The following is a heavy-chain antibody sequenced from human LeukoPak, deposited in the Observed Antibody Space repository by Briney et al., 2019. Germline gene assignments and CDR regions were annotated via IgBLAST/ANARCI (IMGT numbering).Heavy chain of an antibody. Sequence: SETLSLTCTVSGGSISSGGYYWSWIRQPPGKGLEWIGYIYHSGSTYYNPSLKSRVTISVDRSKNQFSLKLSSVTAADTAVYYCARDSYGAVAADDAFDIWGQGTMVTVSS. D-gene: IGHD6-19*01. J-gene: IGHJ3*02. CDR3: ARDSYGAVAADDAFDI. CDR2: IYHSGST. V-gene: IGHV4-30-2*01. CDR1: GGSISSGGYY.